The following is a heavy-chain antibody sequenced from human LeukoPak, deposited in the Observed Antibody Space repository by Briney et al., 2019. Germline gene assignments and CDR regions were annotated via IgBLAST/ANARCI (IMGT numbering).Heavy chain of an antibody. D-gene: IGHD6-13*01. CDR2: IYYSGST. CDR1: GGSISSYY. Sequence: SETLSLTCTVSGGSISSYYWSWIRQPPGKGLEWIGYIYYSGSTNYNPSLKSRVTISVDTSKNQFSLKLSSETAADTAVYYCARVAAGKGYPFVYWGQGTLVTVSS. CDR3: ARVAAGKGYPFVY. J-gene: IGHJ4*02. V-gene: IGHV4-59*12.